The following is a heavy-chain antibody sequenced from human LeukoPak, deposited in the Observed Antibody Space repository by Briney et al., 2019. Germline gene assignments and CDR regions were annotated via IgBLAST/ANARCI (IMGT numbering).Heavy chain of an antibody. Sequence: ASVKVSCKASGYTFTSYGISWVRQAPGQGLEWMGWISAYNGNTNYAQKLQGRVTMTTDTSTSTAYMELGSLRSDDTAVYYCARDTPPHYYDSSGYYLDPWGQGTLVTVSS. J-gene: IGHJ5*02. CDR2: ISAYNGNT. D-gene: IGHD3-22*01. V-gene: IGHV1-18*01. CDR1: GYTFTSYG. CDR3: ARDTPPHYYDSSGYYLDP.